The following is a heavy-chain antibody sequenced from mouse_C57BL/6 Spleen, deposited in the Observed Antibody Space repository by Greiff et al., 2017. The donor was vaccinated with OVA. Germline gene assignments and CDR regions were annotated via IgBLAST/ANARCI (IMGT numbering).Heavy chain of an antibody. D-gene: IGHD1-3*01. J-gene: IGHJ2*01. V-gene: IGHV10-1*01. CDR3: VRHNYYFDY. Sequence: GGGLVQPKGSLKLSFAASGFSFNTYAMNWVRQAPGKGLEWVARIRSKSNNYATYYADSVKDRFTISRDDSESMLYLQMNNLKTEDTAMYYCVRHNYYFDYWGQGTTLTVSS. CDR1: GFSFNTYA. CDR2: IRSKSNNYAT.